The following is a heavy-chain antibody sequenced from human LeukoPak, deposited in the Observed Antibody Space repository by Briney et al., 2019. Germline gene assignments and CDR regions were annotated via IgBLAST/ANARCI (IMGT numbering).Heavy chain of an antibody. V-gene: IGHV3-21*01. D-gene: IGHD3-22*01. J-gene: IGHJ4*02. CDR1: GFTFSSYS. CDR2: ISSSSSYI. CDR3: ASIDSSGYYLDFDY. Sequence: GGSLRLSCAASGFTFSSYSMNWVRQAPGKGLEWVSSISSSSSYIYYADSVKGRFTISRDNAKNSLYLQMNSLRAEGTAVYYCASIDSSGYYLDFDYWGQGTLVTVSS.